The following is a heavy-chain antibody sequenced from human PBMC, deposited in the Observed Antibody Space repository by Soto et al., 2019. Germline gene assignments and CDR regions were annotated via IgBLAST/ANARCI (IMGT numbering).Heavy chain of an antibody. J-gene: IGHJ4*02. V-gene: IGHV1-69*06. CDR1: GGTFSSYA. CDR2: IIPIFGTA. CDR3: ARDPGRPLITGTTD. Sequence: SSVKVSCKASGGTFSSYAISWVRQAPGQGLEWMGGIIPIFGTANYAQKFQGRVTITADKSTSTAYMELSSLRSEDTAVYYCARDPGRPLITGTTDWGQGTLVTVSS. D-gene: IGHD1-7*01.